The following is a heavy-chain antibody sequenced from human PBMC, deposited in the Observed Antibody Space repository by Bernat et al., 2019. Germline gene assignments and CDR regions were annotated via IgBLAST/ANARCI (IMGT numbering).Heavy chain of an antibody. V-gene: IGHV3-53*05. D-gene: IGHD6-13*01. CDR3: ARAPGIAAAGTQDDY. CDR2: IYSGGST. Sequence: EVQLVETGGGLIQPAGSLRLSCAASGFTVSSNYMSWVRQAPGKGLEWVSVIYSGGSTYYADSVKGRFTISRDNSKNTLYLQMNSLRAEDTAVYYCARAPGIAAAGTQDDYWGQGTLVTVSS. J-gene: IGHJ4*02. CDR1: GFTVSSNY.